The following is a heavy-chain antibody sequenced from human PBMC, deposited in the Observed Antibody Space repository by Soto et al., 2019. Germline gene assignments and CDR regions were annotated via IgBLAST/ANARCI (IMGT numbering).Heavy chain of an antibody. Sequence: GGSLRLSCAASGFTFSSYGMHWVRQAPGKGLEWVAVISYDGSNKYYADSVKGRFIISRNNSKNTLYLKMNSRRAEDTAVYYCAKDRRRGSTVNYYYSYYMDVWGKGTTVTVSS. V-gene: IGHV3-30*18. CDR1: GFTFSSYG. J-gene: IGHJ6*03. CDR3: AKDRRRGSTVNYYYSYYMDV. CDR2: ISYDGSNK. D-gene: IGHD4-17*01.